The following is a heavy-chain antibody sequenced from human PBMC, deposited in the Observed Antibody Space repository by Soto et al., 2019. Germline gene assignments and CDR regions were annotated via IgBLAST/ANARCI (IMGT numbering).Heavy chain of an antibody. CDR1: GFTFSSYG. J-gene: IGHJ6*03. CDR3: ARMRRDILTGYSLPDYYMDV. Sequence: GGSLRLSCAASGFTFSSYGMHWVRQAPGKGLEWVAVIWYDGSNKYYADSVKGRFTISRDNSKNTLYLQMNSLSAEDTAVYYCARMRRDILTGYSLPDYYMDVWGKGTTVTVSS. CDR2: IWYDGSNK. V-gene: IGHV3-33*01. D-gene: IGHD3-9*01.